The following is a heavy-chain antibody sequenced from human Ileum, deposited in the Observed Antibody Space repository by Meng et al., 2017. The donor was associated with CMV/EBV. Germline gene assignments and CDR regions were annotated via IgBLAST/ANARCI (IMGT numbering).Heavy chain of an antibody. J-gene: IGHJ2*01. D-gene: IGHD6-13*01. V-gene: IGHV4-34*01. CDR2: INHSGST. CDR1: GESFNIYY. CDR3: ARYSPRDWYFDV. Sequence: LTCAFYGESFNIYYWTWIRQPPGKGLEWIGEINHSGSTNYSPSLKSRVTISIDTPKSQFSLKLSSVTAADTSVYYCARYSPRDWYFDVWGRGTLVTVSS.